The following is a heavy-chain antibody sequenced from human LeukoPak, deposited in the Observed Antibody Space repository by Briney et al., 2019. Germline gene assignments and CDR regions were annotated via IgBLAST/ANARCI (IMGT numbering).Heavy chain of an antibody. D-gene: IGHD5-18*01. V-gene: IGHV3-74*01. CDR1: GFTLSSYW. Sequence: GGSLRLSCAASGFTLSSYWMHWVRQAPGKGLVWVSRINSDGSSTSYADSVKGRFTISRDNAKNTLYLQMNSLRAEDTAVYYCARDAVDTANAVWGQGTTVTVSS. CDR2: INSDGSST. CDR3: ARDAVDTANAV. J-gene: IGHJ6*02.